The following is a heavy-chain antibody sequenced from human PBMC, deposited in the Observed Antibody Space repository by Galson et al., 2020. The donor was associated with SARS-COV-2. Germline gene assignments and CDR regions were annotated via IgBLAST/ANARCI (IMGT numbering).Heavy chain of an antibody. J-gene: IGHJ5*02. Sequence: SETLSLTCTVSGGSISTGSYSWSWIRQPAGKGLEWIGHIYTSGSTNYNPSLKSRVTISVDTSKNQFSLKLSSVTAADTAVYYCARGTYGDYWGWFDPWGQGTLVTVSS. V-gene: IGHV4-61*09. D-gene: IGHD4-17*01. CDR3: ARGTYGDYWGWFDP. CDR1: GGSISTGSYS. CDR2: IYTSGST.